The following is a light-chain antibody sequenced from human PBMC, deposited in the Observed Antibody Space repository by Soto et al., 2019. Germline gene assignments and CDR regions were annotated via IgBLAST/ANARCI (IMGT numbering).Light chain of an antibody. Sequence: QSALTQPPSASGSPGQSVTISCTGTSSDVGGSNYVSWYQQHPGKAPKLMIYEVSKRPSGVPDRFSGSKSGNTASLTVSGLQAEDEADYYCSSYAGSNIVVFGGGTKVTVL. V-gene: IGLV2-8*01. J-gene: IGLJ2*01. CDR3: SSYAGSNIVV. CDR1: SSDVGGSNY. CDR2: EVS.